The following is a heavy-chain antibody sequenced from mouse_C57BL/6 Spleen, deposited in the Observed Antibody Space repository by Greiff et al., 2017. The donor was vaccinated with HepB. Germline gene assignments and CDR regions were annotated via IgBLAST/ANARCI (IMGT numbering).Heavy chain of an antibody. CDR3: ARTALSNNSYWYFDV. CDR1: GYTFTSYW. CDR2: IDPSDSET. V-gene: IGHV1-52*01. Sequence: QVQLQQPGAELVRPGSSVKLSCKASGYTFTSYWMHWVKQRPIQGLEWIGNIDPSDSETHYNQKFQDKATLTVDKSSSTAYMQLSSLTSEDSAVYYCARTALSNNSYWYFDVWGTGTTVTVSS. D-gene: IGHD2-5*01. J-gene: IGHJ1*03.